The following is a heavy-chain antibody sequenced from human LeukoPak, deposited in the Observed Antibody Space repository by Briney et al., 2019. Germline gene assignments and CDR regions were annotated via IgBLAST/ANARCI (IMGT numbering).Heavy chain of an antibody. D-gene: IGHD4-23*01. CDR3: AKEDYGGNPGWVDGMDV. CDR1: GFTFSSYG. J-gene: IGHJ6*02. V-gene: IGHV3-30*18. Sequence: GGSLRLSCAASGFTFSSYGMHWVRQAPGKGLEWVAVISYDGSNKYYADSVKGRFTISRDNSKNTLYLQMDSLRAEDTAVYYCAKEDYGGNPGWVDGMDVWGHGTTVTVSS. CDR2: ISYDGSNK.